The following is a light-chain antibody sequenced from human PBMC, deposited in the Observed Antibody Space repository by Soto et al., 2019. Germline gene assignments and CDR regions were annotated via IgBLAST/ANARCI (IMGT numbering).Light chain of an antibody. CDR2: DAP. V-gene: IGKV1-5*01. CDR1: QSISSW. J-gene: IGKJ1*01. CDR3: QQYKNYSWT. Sequence: DIQMTQSPSTLSASVGDRVTITCRASQSISSWLAWYQQKPGKAPKVLIYDAPSLKSGVPSTFSGCGSGTEFTLTISSLQPDDFATYYCQQYKNYSWTFGPGTKVDIK.